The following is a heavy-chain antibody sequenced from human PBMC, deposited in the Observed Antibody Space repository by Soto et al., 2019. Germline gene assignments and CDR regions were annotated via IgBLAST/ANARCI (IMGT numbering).Heavy chain of an antibody. Sequence: SETLSLTCALSGGSVSSKKWWTWVRQTPGKGLEWIGEIFHRGDTNYNAFLKSRVTISIDKSRNQVSLTLTSVTAADTAVYYCASYVGTGGYGAFDIWGQGTVVTVS. CDR1: GGSVSSKKW. D-gene: IGHD3-16*01. J-gene: IGHJ3*02. V-gene: IGHV4-4*02. CDR2: IFHRGDT. CDR3: ASYVGTGGYGAFDI.